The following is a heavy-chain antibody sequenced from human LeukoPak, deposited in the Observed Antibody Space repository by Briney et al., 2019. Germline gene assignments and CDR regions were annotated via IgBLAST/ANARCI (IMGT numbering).Heavy chain of an antibody. Sequence: PSETLSLTCAVYGGSFSVYYWSWIRQPPGKGLEWIGEINHSGSTNYSPSLKSRVTISVDTSKNQFSLKLSSVTAADTAVYYCARGRSSLPTYYYYYGMDVWGQGTTVTVSS. CDR1: GGSFSVYY. V-gene: IGHV4-34*01. CDR2: INHSGST. CDR3: ARGRSSLPTYYYYYGMDV. J-gene: IGHJ6*02.